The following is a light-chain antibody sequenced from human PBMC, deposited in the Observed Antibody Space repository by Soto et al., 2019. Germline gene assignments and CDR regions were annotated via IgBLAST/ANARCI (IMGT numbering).Light chain of an antibody. Sequence: QAVVTQETSLTVSPGGTVTLTCGSSTGTVTSGHYPYWFQQKPGQAPRTLIYDTRNKHSWTPARFSGSLLGGRAALTLSGAQPEDEADYYCLLPYGGAWVFGGGTKLTVL. CDR1: TGTVTSGHY. CDR2: DTR. CDR3: LLPYGGAWV. V-gene: IGLV7-46*01. J-gene: IGLJ3*02.